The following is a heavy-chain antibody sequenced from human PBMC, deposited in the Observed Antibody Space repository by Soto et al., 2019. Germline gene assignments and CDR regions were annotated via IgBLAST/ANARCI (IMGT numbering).Heavy chain of an antibody. CDR3: AKTGPYDILTYWYFDL. CDR2: IFYSGTT. CDR1: GDSISSSSYY. V-gene: IGHV4-39*01. J-gene: IGHJ2*01. Sequence: SSETLSLTCTVSGDSISSSSYYWVWIRQPPGRGLEWIGSIFYSGTTYYNPSLKSRVTISIDTSKNQFSLKLTSVTAADTAVYYCAKTGPYDILTYWYFDLWGRGTLVTVS. D-gene: IGHD3-9*01.